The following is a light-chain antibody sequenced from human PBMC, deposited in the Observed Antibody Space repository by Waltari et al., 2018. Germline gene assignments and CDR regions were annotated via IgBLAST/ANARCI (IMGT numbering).Light chain of an antibody. J-gene: IGKJ5*01. CDR3: QQYNSYIT. Sequence: DIQITQSPSTLSASVGDRVTITCRASQSISSWLAWNQQKPGKAPKLLIYKASSLESGVPSRFSGSGSGTEFTLTISSLQPDDFATYYCQQYNSYITFGQGTRLEIK. CDR1: QSISSW. CDR2: KAS. V-gene: IGKV1-5*03.